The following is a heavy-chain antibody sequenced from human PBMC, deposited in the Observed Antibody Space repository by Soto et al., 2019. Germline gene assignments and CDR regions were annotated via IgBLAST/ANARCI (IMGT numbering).Heavy chain of an antibody. CDR2: INAGNGNT. V-gene: IGHV1-3*05. Sequence: QVQLVQSGAEEKKPGASVKVSCKASGYTFTSYAMHWVRQAPGQRLEWMGWINAGNGNTKYSQKFQGRVTITRDTSESTAYMELSSLRSEDTAVYYCARVGGLYSWFDPWGQGTLVTVSS. CDR3: ARVGGLYSWFDP. J-gene: IGHJ5*02. D-gene: IGHD2-8*01. CDR1: GYTFTSYA.